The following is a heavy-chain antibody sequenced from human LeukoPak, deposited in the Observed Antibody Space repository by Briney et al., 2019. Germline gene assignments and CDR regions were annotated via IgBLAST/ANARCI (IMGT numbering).Heavy chain of an antibody. D-gene: IGHD3-22*01. CDR3: ARGHAPADLVVVITSYYFDY. J-gene: IGHJ4*02. V-gene: IGHV4-34*01. CDR2: INHSGST. Sequence: SETLSLTCAVYGGSFSGYYWSWIRQPPGKGLEWIGEINHSGSTNYNPSLKSRVTISVDTSKNQFPLKLSSVTAADTAVYYCARGHAPADLVVVITSYYFDYWGQGTLVTVSS. CDR1: GGSFSGYY.